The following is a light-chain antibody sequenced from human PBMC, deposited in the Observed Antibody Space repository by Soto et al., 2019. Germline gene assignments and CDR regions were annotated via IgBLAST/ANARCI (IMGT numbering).Light chain of an antibody. CDR2: DVN. Sequence: QSVLTQPASVSGSPGQSITISCTGTSSDVGGYTHVSWYQQHPGKAPKLMIYDVNNRPSGVSNRFSGSKSGNTASLTISGLQADDEGDYYCSSYTSSSSYVFGTGT. CDR3: SSYTSSSSYV. CDR1: SSDVGGYTH. J-gene: IGLJ1*01. V-gene: IGLV2-14*03.